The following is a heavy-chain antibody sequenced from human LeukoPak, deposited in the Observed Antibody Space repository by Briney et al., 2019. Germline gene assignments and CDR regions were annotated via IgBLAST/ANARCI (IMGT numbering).Heavy chain of an antibody. D-gene: IGHD2-8*01. CDR2: ISGSGGST. CDR1: GFIFSSYA. Sequence: GGSLRLSCAASGFIFSSYAMSWVRQAPGKGLEWVSTISGSGGSTYYADSVKGRFTISRDNSKNTVYLQMNSLRAEDTAVYYCAKDRSCINDVCPEDFDYWGQGTLVTVSS. CDR3: AKDRSCINDVCPEDFDY. J-gene: IGHJ4*02. V-gene: IGHV3-23*01.